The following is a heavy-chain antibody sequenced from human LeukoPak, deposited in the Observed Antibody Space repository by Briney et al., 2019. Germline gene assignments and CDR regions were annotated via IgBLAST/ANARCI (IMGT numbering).Heavy chain of an antibody. CDR2: IYYSGST. Sequence: SETLSLTCTVSGGSISNYYWSWIRQPPGKGLEWIGYIYYSGSTNYNPSLKSRVTISVDTSKNQFSLKLSSVTAADTAVYYCARERTLFPGDSSGYFDYWGQGILVTVSS. D-gene: IGHD3-22*01. CDR3: ARERTLFPGDSSGYFDY. V-gene: IGHV4-59*12. J-gene: IGHJ4*02. CDR1: GGSISNYY.